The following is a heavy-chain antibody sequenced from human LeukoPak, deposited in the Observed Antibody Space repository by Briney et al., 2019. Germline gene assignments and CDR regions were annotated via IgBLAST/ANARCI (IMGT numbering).Heavy chain of an antibody. CDR2: IRSKAYGGTT. CDR3: ATLIRLSGGRYYFDY. CDR1: GFTFGDYA. Sequence: GRSLRLSCTASGFTFGDYAMSWVRQAPGKGLEWVSFIRSKAYGGTTEDAASVIGRFTISRDDPKSIAYLQMNSLKTDDTAVYYCATLIRLSGGRYYFDYWGQGTLVTVSS. V-gene: IGHV3-49*04. J-gene: IGHJ4*02. D-gene: IGHD4/OR15-4a*01.